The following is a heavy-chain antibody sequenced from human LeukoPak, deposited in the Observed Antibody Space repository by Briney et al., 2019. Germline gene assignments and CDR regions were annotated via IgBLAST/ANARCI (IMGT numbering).Heavy chain of an antibody. Sequence: SETLSLTCTVSGGSMTNYYWSWIRQPPGKGLESIGYVYYSGSTKYNPSLKSRVTISVDSSKNRFSLNLSSVTAADTAVYYCASIPVAGGGDHFDYWGQGALVTVSS. V-gene: IGHV4-59*08. D-gene: IGHD2-21*01. CDR2: VYYSGST. J-gene: IGHJ4*02. CDR3: ASIPVAGGGDHFDY. CDR1: GGSMTNYY.